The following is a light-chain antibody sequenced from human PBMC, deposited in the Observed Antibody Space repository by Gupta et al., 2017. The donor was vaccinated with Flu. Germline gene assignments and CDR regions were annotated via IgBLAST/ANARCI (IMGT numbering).Light chain of an antibody. CDR2: WAS. V-gene: IGKV4-1*01. J-gene: IGKJ3*01. CDR1: HSVLSSSNERNY. CDR3: QQYYSSPFT. Sequence: KARHSVLSSSNERNYLAWYQQKPGQPPKLLVYWASSRESGVPDRFSGSGSGTDFTLTITSLQAEDVAVYYCQQYYSSPFTFGHGTKVDLK.